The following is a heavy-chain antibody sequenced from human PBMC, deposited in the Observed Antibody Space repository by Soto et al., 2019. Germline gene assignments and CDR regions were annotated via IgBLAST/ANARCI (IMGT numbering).Heavy chain of an antibody. CDR2: IKQDGSEK. CDR3: AIKGWDLLGPFDY. J-gene: IGHJ4*02. D-gene: IGHD1-26*01. CDR1: GFTVSSYW. V-gene: IGHV3-7*03. Sequence: EVQLVESGGGLVQPGGSLRLSCAASGFTVSSYWMSWVRQAPGKGLEWVANIKQDGSEKYYVDSVKGRFTISRDNAKNSLYLQMNSLRAEDTAVYYCAIKGWDLLGPFDYWGQGTLVTVSS.